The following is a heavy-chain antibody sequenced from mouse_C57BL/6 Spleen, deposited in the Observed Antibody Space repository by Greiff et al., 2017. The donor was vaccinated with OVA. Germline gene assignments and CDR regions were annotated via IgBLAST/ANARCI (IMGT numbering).Heavy chain of an antibody. CDR1: GFSLTSYG. CDR3: ARPYYYAMDY. J-gene: IGHJ4*01. CDR2: IWRGGST. V-gene: IGHV2-2*01. Sequence: QVQLQQSGPGLVQPSQSLSITCTVSGFSLTSYGVHWVRQSPGKGLEWLGVIWRGGSTDYNAAFISRLSISKDKSKSQVFFKMNSLQADDTAIYYCARPYYYAMDYWGQGTSVTVSS.